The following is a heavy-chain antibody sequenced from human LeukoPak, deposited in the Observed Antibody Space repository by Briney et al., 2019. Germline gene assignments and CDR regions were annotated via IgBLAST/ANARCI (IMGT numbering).Heavy chain of an antibody. D-gene: IGHD1-1*01. Sequence: GGSLRLSCAASGFTVSSNYMSWVRQAPGKGLEWVSVIYSGGSTYYADSVKGRFTISRDNSKNTLYLQMNSLRAEDTAVYYCSTGTTLYYFDHWGQGTLVTVSS. CDR3: STGTTLYYFDH. V-gene: IGHV3-53*01. CDR2: IYSGGST. J-gene: IGHJ4*02. CDR1: GFTVSSNY.